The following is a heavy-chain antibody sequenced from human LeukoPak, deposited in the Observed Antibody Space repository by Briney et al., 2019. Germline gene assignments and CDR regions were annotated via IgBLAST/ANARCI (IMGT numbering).Heavy chain of an antibody. CDR2: IKQDGSEK. V-gene: IGHV3-7*01. CDR1: GFSFSSYW. Sequence: GALRLSCTASGFSFSSYWMSWVRRAPGKGLEWVANIKQDGSEKDYVDSAKGRFTISRDNPKNSLHLQMNSLRAEDTAVYYCARYCGGDCYGMDVWGQGTTVTVSS. J-gene: IGHJ6*02. CDR3: ARYCGGDCYGMDV. D-gene: IGHD2-21*02.